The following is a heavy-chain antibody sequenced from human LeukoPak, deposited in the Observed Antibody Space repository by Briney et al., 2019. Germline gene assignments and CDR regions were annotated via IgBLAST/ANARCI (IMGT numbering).Heavy chain of an antibody. CDR1: GGSISSSSYY. Sequence: PSETLSLTCTVSGGSISSSSYYWGWIRQPPGKGLEWIGSIYYSGSTYYNPSLKSRVTISVDTSKNQFSLKLNSVTAADTAVYYCARHLTFYCSGGSCHRYNGWFDPWGQGTRVTVSS. D-gene: IGHD2-15*01. V-gene: IGHV4-39*01. CDR3: ARHLTFYCSGGSCHRYNGWFDP. CDR2: IYYSGST. J-gene: IGHJ5*02.